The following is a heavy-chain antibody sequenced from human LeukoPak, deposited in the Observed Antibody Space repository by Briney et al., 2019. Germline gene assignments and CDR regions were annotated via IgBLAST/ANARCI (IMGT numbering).Heavy chain of an antibody. CDR2: INTNTRNP. V-gene: IGHV7-4-1*02. CDR3: ARDKYQLPYEIDY. J-gene: IGHJ4*02. D-gene: IGHD2-2*01. CDR1: GYTFTNYG. Sequence: ASVKVSCRASGYTFTNYGVNWVRQAPGQGLEWMGWINTNTRNPTYAQGFTGRFVFSLDTSLSTAYLQVSSLKAEDTAVYYCARDKYQLPYEIDYWGQGTLVTVSS.